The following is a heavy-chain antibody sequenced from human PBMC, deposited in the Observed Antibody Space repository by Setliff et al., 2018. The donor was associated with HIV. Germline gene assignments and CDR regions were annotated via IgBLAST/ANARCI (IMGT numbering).Heavy chain of an antibody. V-gene: IGHV3-53*01. CDR1: RFSFTTSW. D-gene: IGHD2-21*02. Sequence: GGSLRLSCAASRFSFTTSWMTWVRQAPGKGLEWVSLIHTAGDTIYADSVEGRFTISRETSTDTLYLQMSNLSVEDTAVYFCARAGVRWTGGDCYWCFDYWGQGTLVTVSS. J-gene: IGHJ4*02. CDR2: IHTAGDT. CDR3: ARAGVRWTGGDCYWCFDY.